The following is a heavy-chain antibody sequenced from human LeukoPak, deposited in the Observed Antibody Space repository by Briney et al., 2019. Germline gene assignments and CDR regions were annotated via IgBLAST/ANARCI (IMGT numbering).Heavy chain of an antibody. Sequence: GGSLRLSCAASGFTFSSYEMNWVRQAPGKGLEWVSYISGSSSTIYYADSVKGRFTISRDNAKNSLYLQMSSLRAEDTGVYYCVISSGWKGGYYFDFWGQGTLVTVSA. CDR2: ISGSSSTI. V-gene: IGHV3-48*03. CDR3: VISSGWKGGYYFDF. D-gene: IGHD6-19*01. J-gene: IGHJ4*02. CDR1: GFTFSSYE.